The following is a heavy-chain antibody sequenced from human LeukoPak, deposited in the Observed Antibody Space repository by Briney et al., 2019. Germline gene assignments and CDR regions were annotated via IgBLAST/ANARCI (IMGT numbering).Heavy chain of an antibody. D-gene: IGHD6-6*01. CDR1: GGSINSGAYF. Sequence: SETLSLTCIVSGGSINSGAYFWSWIRQHPGKGLEWIGYIYYRGITYYHPSLKSRVTISVDTSKNQFSLKLSSVTAADTAVYYCARGTWSSSIDYWGQGTLVTVSS. CDR2: IYYRGIT. J-gene: IGHJ4*02. V-gene: IGHV4-30-4*08. CDR3: ARGTWSSSIDY.